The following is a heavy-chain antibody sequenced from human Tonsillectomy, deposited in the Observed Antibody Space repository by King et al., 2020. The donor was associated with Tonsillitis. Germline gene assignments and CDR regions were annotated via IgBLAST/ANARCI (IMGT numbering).Heavy chain of an antibody. D-gene: IGHD3-22*01. CDR2: ISSSDGTT. V-gene: IGHV3-48*01. CDR3: ARDLSMIVVGYYFDS. J-gene: IGHJ4*02. CDR1: GFTFSDYS. Sequence: QLVQSGGGLVQPGGSLRLSCAGSGFTFSDYSMNWVRQAPGKGLEWVSYISSSDGTTYYADSVKGRFTISRDNAKNSLYLQMNSLRAEDTAVYYCARDLSMIVVGYYFDSWGQGTLVTVSS.